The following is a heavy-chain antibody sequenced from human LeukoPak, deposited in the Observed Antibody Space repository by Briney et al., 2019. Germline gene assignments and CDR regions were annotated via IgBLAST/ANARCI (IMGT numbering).Heavy chain of an antibody. CDR3: ARERSKMGATFDY. Sequence: GGSLRLSCAASGFTFSSYGMHWVRQAPGKGLEWVAVISYDGSNKYYADSVKGRFTISRDNSKNTLYLQMNSLRAEDTAVYYCARERSKMGATFDYWGQGTLVTVSS. J-gene: IGHJ4*02. V-gene: IGHV3-30*03. D-gene: IGHD1-26*01. CDR2: ISYDGSNK. CDR1: GFTFSSYG.